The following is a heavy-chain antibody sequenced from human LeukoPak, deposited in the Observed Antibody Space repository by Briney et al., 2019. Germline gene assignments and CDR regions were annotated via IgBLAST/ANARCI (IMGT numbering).Heavy chain of an antibody. V-gene: IGHV3-30*03. CDR3: AREVEVGDFWSGYY. D-gene: IGHD3-3*01. CDR2: ISYHGSNK. CDR1: GFNFSTYG. J-gene: IGHJ4*02. Sequence: PGGSLRLSCATSGFNFSTYGMHWVRQAPGKGLEWVAVISYHGSNKYYADSVKGRFTISRDNSKNTLHLQMNSLRAEDTAVYYCAREVEVGDFWSGYYWGQGTLVTVSS.